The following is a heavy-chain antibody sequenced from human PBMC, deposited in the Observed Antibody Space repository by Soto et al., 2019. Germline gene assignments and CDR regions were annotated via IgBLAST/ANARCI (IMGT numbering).Heavy chain of an antibody. J-gene: IGHJ4*02. CDR1: GFTFSSYA. D-gene: IGHD3-10*01. CDR2: ISGSGGST. CDR3: AKDSYYGSGSYTYYFDY. Sequence: GGSLRLSCAASGFTFSSYAMSWVRQAPGKGLEWVSAISGSGGSTYYADSVKGRFTISRDNSKNTLYLQMNSLRAEDTAVCYCAKDSYYGSGSYTYYFDYWGQGTLVTVSS. V-gene: IGHV3-23*01.